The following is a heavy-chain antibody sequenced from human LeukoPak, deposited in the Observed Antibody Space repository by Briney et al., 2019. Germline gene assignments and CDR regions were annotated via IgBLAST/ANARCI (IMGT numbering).Heavy chain of an antibody. D-gene: IGHD5-18*01. CDR2: IKQDGSEK. CDR1: GFTFSNYW. V-gene: IGHV3-7*01. Sequence: GGSLRLSCAASGFTFSNYWMTWVRQAPGKGLEWVANIKQDGSEKYYVDSVKGRFNISRDNAKNSLYLQMNSLRDEDTAVYYCAKGQTWIQLWPRGQGTLVTVSS. CDR3: AKGQTWIQLWP. J-gene: IGHJ5*02.